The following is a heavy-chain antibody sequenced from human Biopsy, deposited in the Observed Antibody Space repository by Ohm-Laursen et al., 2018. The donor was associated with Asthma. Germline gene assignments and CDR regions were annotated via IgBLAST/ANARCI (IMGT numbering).Heavy chain of an antibody. Sequence: SLRLSCTASGFTFRKSAMHWVRQAPGKGLEWLAIISYDGSNKVYADSVRGRFTIARDNSKNTLYLQMNSLRVDDTGVYYCARDSSGSHFDYWGQGALVTVSS. CDR3: ARDSSGSHFDY. D-gene: IGHD6-19*01. CDR1: GFTFRKSA. V-gene: IGHV3-30*03. CDR2: ISYDGSNK. J-gene: IGHJ4*02.